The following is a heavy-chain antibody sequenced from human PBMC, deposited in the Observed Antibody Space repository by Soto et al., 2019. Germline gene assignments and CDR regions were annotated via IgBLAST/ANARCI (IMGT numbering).Heavy chain of an antibody. J-gene: IGHJ4*02. D-gene: IGHD6-19*01. CDR1: GFTFSSYD. Sequence: GSLRLSCAASGFTFSSYDMHWVRQATGKGLEWVSAIGTAGDTYYPGSVKGRFTISRENAKNSLYLQMNSLRAGDTAVYYCARGTSSGWNLYYFDYWGQGTLVTVSS. CDR3: ARGTSSGWNLYYFDY. V-gene: IGHV3-13*01. CDR2: IGTAGDT.